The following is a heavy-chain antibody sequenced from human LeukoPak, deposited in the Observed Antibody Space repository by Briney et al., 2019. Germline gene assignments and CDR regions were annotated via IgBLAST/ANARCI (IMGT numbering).Heavy chain of an antibody. CDR1: GFTFSSYS. CDR2: ISGSGGRI. J-gene: IGHJ3*02. D-gene: IGHD2-15*01. V-gene: IGHV3-23*01. CDR3: AKDCTYSGRSHVSFDI. Sequence: PGGSLRLSCAASGFTFSSYSMSWVRQAPGKGLEWVSAISGSGGRIYYADSVKGRFTISRDNSKNTLYLEMNSLRAEDTAVYYCAKDCTYSGRSHVSFDIWGQETMVTVSS.